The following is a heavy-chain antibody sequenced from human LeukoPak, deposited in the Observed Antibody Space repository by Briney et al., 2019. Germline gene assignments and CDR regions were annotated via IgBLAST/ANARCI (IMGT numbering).Heavy chain of an antibody. CDR2: ISSSGSTI. D-gene: IGHD1-26*01. J-gene: IGHJ5*02. CDR1: GFTFSDYY. CDR3: ARDRELDWFDP. V-gene: IGHV3-11*01. Sequence: GGSLRLSCAASGFTFSDYYMSWIRQAPGKGLEWVSYISSSGSTIYYADSVKGRFTISRDNAKNSLYLQMTSLRAEDTAVYYCARDRELDWFDPWGQGTLVTVSS.